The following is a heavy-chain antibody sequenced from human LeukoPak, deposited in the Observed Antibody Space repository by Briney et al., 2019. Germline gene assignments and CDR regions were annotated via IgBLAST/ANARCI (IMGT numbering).Heavy chain of an antibody. CDR3: AAEACSSNYVLCWFDP. CDR2: VDPEDGET. CDR1: AYTLTELS. D-gene: IGHD4-11*01. J-gene: IGHJ5*02. V-gene: IGHV1-24*01. Sequence: GASVKVSCKVSAYTLTELSMHWVRQAPGKGLEWMGGVDPEDGETIYAQKFQGRVTMTEDTSTDTAYMELSSLRSEDTAVYYCAAEACSSNYVLCWFDPWGQGTLVTVSS.